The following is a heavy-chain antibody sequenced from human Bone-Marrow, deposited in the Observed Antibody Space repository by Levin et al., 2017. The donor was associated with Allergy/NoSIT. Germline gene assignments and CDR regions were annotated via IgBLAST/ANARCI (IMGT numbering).Heavy chain of an antibody. CDR1: GFTFSHYG. D-gene: IGHD3-9*01. V-gene: IGHV3-30*18. CDR3: AKDLTGPTDY. J-gene: IGHJ4*02. Sequence: GGSLRLSCSGSGFTFSHYGMHWVRQAPGRGLEWVTVISYDGNNRYYADSVKGRFTVSRDNSQNTSYLLMNSLRTDDTAVYYCAKDLTGPTDYWGQGTLVTVSS. CDR2: ISYDGNNR.